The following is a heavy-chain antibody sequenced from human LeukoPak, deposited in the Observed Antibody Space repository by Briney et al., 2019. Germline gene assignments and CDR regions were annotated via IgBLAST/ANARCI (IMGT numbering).Heavy chain of an antibody. V-gene: IGHV1-8*01. D-gene: IGHD3-10*01. J-gene: IGHJ5*02. CDR2: MNPKSGNT. CDR3: ARVITMVRGVIIIRKGWFDP. Sequence: ASVKVSCKASGYTFTSYDINWVRQATGQGHEWVGWMNPKSGNTDYAQTLQGRVTMSRDTSISTPYMELSSLRSEDTALYYCARVITMVRGVIIIRKGWFDPWGQGTLVTVSS. CDR1: GYTFTSYD.